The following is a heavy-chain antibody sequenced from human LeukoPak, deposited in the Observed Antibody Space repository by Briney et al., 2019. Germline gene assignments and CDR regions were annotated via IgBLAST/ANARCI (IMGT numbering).Heavy chain of an antibody. CDR1: GYTFTGYY. CDR2: ISPNSGGT. V-gene: IGHV1-2*02. Sequence: GASVKVSCKASGYTFTGYYMHWVRQAPGQGLEWMGWISPNSGGTNYAQKFQGRVTMTRDTSISTAYMELSRLRSDDTAVYYCARASPIVVVVAASNWFDPWGQGTLVTVSS. J-gene: IGHJ5*02. D-gene: IGHD2-15*01. CDR3: ARASPIVVVVAASNWFDP.